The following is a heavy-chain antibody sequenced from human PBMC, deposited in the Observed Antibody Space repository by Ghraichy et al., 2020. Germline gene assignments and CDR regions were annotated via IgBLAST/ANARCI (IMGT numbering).Heavy chain of an antibody. J-gene: IGHJ4*02. CDR1: GGSFSGYY. D-gene: IGHD2-21*02. Sequence: SQTLSLTCAVYGGSFSGYYWSWIRQPPGKGLEWIGEINHSGSTNYNPSLKSRVTISVDTSKNQFSLKLSSVTAADTAVYYCARGRDCGGDCYNYFDYWGQGTLVTVSS. CDR3: ARGRDCGGDCYNYFDY. V-gene: IGHV4-34*01. CDR2: INHSGST.